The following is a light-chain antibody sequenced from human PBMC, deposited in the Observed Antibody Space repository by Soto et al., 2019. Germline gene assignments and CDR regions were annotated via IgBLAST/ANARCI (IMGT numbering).Light chain of an antibody. V-gene: IGLV1-47*01. CDR1: SSNVGTNS. Sequence: QLVLTQPPSASGTPGQTVTISCSGSSSNVGTNSVYWFQQLPGTAPKLLIYVNDRRPSGVPDRFSGSKSGTSASLAISGLQSEDEADYYCGGWDDRLSAWLFGGGTQLTVL. CDR2: VND. J-gene: IGLJ3*02. CDR3: GGWDDRLSAWL.